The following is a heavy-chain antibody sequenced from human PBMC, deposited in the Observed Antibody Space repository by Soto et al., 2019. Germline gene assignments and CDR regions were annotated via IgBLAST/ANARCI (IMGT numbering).Heavy chain of an antibody. CDR2: ISSSSSYI. CDR3: ARGPCIAVAGKPSECLGPL. V-gene: IGHV3-21*01. Sequence: GGSLRLSCAASGFTFSSYSMNWVRQAPGKGLEWVSSISSSSSYIYYADSVKGRFTISRDNAKNSLYLQMNSLRAEDTAVYYCARGPCIAVAGKPSECLGPLWGQGTLVTVSS. J-gene: IGHJ4*02. CDR1: GFTFSSYS. D-gene: IGHD6-19*01.